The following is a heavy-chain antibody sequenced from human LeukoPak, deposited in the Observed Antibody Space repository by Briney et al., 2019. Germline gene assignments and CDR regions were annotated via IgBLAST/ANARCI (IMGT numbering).Heavy chain of an antibody. D-gene: IGHD2-15*01. CDR3: AKGAPTGGFFDY. Sequence: FXXXTYAXSWVRQAPGKGLEWVSAISGSGGSTYYADSVKGRYTISRDNSKYTLYLQMNSLRAEDTAVYYCAKGAPTGGFFDYWGQGTLVTVSS. V-gene: IGHV3-23*01. CDR2: ISGSGGST. J-gene: IGHJ4*02. CDR1: FXXXTYA.